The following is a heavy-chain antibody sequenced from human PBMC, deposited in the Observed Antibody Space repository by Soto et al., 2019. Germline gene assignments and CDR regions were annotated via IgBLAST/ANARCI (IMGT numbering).Heavy chain of an antibody. J-gene: IGHJ6*02. D-gene: IGHD3-22*01. CDR1: GFTFSSYS. Sequence: PGGSLRLSCAASGFTFSSYSMNWVRQAPGKGLEWVSYISSSSSTIYYADSVKGRFTISRDNAKNSLYLQMNSLRDEATAVYYCARLTYYYDSSGYGLYYYYGMDVWGQGTTVTVSS. CDR3: ARLTYYYDSSGYGLYYYYGMDV. V-gene: IGHV3-48*02. CDR2: ISSSSSTI.